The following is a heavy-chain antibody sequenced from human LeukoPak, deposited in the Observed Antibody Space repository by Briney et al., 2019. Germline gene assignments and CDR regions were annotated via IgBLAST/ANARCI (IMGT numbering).Heavy chain of an antibody. Sequence: SAKVSCKASRGTFCTYAISWGRHAPAQRREWRGGIIPIFGTANNAQKSHGSVTTTADASTSTAYMELCSRRNADTAAYYTLYSKNSNWFDAWGQGTPVTVSS. D-gene: IGHD6-13*01. V-gene: IGHV1-69*13. J-gene: IGHJ5*01. CDR1: RGTFCTYA. CDR2: IIPIFGTA. CDR3: LYSKNSNWFDA.